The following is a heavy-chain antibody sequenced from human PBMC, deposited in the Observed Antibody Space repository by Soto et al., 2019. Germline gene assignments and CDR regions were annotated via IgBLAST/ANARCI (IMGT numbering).Heavy chain of an antibody. CDR3: ARDTARAMVRIYYGMDV. D-gene: IGHD3-10*01. CDR2: IWYDGSNK. V-gene: IGHV3-33*01. Sequence: QVQLVESGGGVVQPGRSLRLSCAASGFTFSSYGMHWVRQAPGKGLEWVAVIWYDGSNKYYADSVKGRFTISRDNSKNTLYLKMNSLRVEDTAVYYCARDTARAMVRIYYGMDVWGQGTTVTVSS. J-gene: IGHJ6*02. CDR1: GFTFSSYG.